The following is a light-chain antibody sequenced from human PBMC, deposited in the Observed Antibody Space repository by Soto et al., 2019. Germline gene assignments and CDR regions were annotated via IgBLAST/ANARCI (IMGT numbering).Light chain of an antibody. CDR3: QQRSNWPPSVT. CDR2: DAS. Sequence: EIVLTQSPATLSLSPGARATLSCRASQNVSTYLGWYQQKPGQAPRLLIYDASNKATGIPARFSGSGSGTDFTLTISSLEPEDFAVYYCQQRSNWPPSVTFGQGTRLEIK. J-gene: IGKJ5*01. CDR1: QNVSTY. V-gene: IGKV3-11*01.